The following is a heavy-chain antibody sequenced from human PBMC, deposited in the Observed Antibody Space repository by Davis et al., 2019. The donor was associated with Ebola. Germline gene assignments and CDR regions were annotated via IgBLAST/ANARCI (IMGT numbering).Heavy chain of an antibody. V-gene: IGHV5-51*01. CDR2: IYPGDSDT. Sequence: YWSWIRQHPGKGLEWMGIIYPGDSDTRYSPSFQGQVTISADKSISTAYLQWSSLKASDTAMYYCARLASSGWYRGLGYWGQGTLVTVSS. CDR3: ARLASSGWYRGLGY. J-gene: IGHJ4*02. D-gene: IGHD6-19*01. CDR1: YW.